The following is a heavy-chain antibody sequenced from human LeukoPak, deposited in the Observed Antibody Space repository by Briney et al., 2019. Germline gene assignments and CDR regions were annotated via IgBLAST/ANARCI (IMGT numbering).Heavy chain of an antibody. CDR2: IYYSGST. Sequence: PSQTLSLTCTVSGGSISSGGYYWSWIRQHPGKGLEWIGYIYYSGSTYYNPSLKSRVTISVDTSKNQFSLKLSSVTAADTAVYYCARYYYGSSGYRRDYYYYGMDVWGQGTTVTVSS. V-gene: IGHV4-31*03. J-gene: IGHJ6*02. CDR1: GGSISSGGYY. D-gene: IGHD3-22*01. CDR3: ARYYYGSSGYRRDYYYYGMDV.